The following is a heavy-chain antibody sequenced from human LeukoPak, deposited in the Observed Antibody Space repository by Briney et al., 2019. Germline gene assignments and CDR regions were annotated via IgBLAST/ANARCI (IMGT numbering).Heavy chain of an antibody. CDR3: ARDWSVAANRFDF. J-gene: IGHJ4*02. Sequence: PGGSLRLSCVASGFTFSNYWMSWFRQASGKGLEWVANIKQDGSGTFYVGSVKGRFSISRDNAKNSVHLQMNSLRVEDTAVYYCARDWSVAANRFDFWGQGTLVTVSS. CDR2: IKQDGSGT. V-gene: IGHV3-7*01. D-gene: IGHD2-15*01. CDR1: GFTFSNYW.